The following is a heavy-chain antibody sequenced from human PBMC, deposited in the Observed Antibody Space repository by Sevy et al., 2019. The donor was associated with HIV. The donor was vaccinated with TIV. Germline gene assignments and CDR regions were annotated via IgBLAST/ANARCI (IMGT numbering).Heavy chain of an antibody. CDR2: IGAGGGDI. Sequence: GGSLRLSCAASGFTFSNYAMSWVRQAPGKGLEWVSAIGAGGGDIYYAGSVKGRFTISRDNSKSTLYLQVNALRAEDTALYYCTRGSYRRRSLEAFDYWGQGTLVTVSS. CDR1: GFTFSNYA. CDR3: TRGSYRRRSLEAFDY. V-gene: IGHV3-23*01. D-gene: IGHD2-2*02. J-gene: IGHJ4*01.